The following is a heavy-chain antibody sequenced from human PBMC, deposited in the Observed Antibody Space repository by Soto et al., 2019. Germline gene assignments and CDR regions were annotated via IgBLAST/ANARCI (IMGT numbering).Heavy chain of an antibody. Sequence: SETLSLTCTVSGGSISSYYWSWIRQPPGKGLEWIGYIYYSGSTNYNPSLKSRVTISVDTSKNQFSLKLSSVTAADTAVYYCARHWGEYYEILTGYYSPYYFEHWGQGTLVTVSS. V-gene: IGHV4-59*08. CDR2: IYYSGST. CDR3: ARHWGEYYEILTGYYSPYYFEH. CDR1: GGSISSYY. J-gene: IGHJ4*02. D-gene: IGHD3-9*01.